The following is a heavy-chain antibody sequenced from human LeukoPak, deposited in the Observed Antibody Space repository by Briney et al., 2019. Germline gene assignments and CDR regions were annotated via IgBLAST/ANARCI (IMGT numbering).Heavy chain of an antibody. D-gene: IGHD5-24*01. J-gene: IGHJ4*02. Sequence: ASVKVSCKASGYTFTGYYMHWVRQAPGQGLEWMGWINPNSGGTNYAQKFQGRVTMTRDTSISTAYMELSRLRSDDTAVYYCARTSGLQTLVDYWGQGTLVTVSS. CDR2: INPNSGGT. CDR3: ARTSGLQTLVDY. CDR1: GYTFTGYY. V-gene: IGHV1-2*02.